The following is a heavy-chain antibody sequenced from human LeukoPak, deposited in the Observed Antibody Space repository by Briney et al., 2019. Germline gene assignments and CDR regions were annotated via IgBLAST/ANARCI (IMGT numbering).Heavy chain of an antibody. Sequence: GESLKFSCMGSGFSFTSYWVGWVRQMPGKGLEWMGIIYPGDSDTRYSPSFQGQVTISADKSISTAYLQWSSLKASDTAMYYCARVGRVGSYYYGMDVWGQGTTVTVSS. V-gene: IGHV5-51*01. D-gene: IGHD3-10*01. CDR3: ARVGRVGSYYYGMDV. CDR1: GFSFTSYW. J-gene: IGHJ6*02. CDR2: IYPGDSDT.